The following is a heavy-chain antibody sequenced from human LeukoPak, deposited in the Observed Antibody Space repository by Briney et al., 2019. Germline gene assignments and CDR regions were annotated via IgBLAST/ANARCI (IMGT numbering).Heavy chain of an antibody. V-gene: IGHV3-33*01. CDR3: ARGPNHVAVAGPDPFDI. D-gene: IGHD6-19*01. CDR1: GFTFSSYG. J-gene: IGHJ3*02. CDR2: VWYDGSKK. Sequence: GGSLRLSCAASGFTFSSYGMHWVRQAPGKGLEWVAVVWYDGSKKYYADSVKGRFIISRDNSKNTLYLQMYSLRVEDTAVYYCARGPNHVAVAGPDPFDIWGQGTMVTVSS.